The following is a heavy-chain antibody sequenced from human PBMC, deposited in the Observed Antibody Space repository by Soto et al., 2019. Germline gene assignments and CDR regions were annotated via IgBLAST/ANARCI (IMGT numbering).Heavy chain of an antibody. D-gene: IGHD6-13*01. V-gene: IGHV4-30-4*01. CDR3: ARTIGAAYYFDF. Sequence: SATLSLTCTVSGGSISSGDYYWSWIRQPPGKGLEWIGNIHYSGSTYYNPSHKSRVTMSIDTSNNHFSLSLKSVTAADTAVYYCARTIGAAYYFDFWGQGALVTVSS. J-gene: IGHJ4*02. CDR1: GGSISSGDYY. CDR2: IHYSGST.